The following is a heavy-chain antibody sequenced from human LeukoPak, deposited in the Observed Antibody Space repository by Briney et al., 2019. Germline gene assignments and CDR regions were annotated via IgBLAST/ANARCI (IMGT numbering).Heavy chain of an antibody. D-gene: IGHD1-26*01. V-gene: IGHV3-11*01. CDR1: GFTFSDYY. CDR2: ISSSGSTI. Sequence: GGSLRLSCAASGFTFSDYYMSWIRQAPGKGLEWVSYISSSGSTIYYADSVKGRFTISRDNAKNSLYLQMSSLRAEDTAVYYCAKDKSLGATPGDAFDIWGQGTMVTVSS. CDR3: AKDKSLGATPGDAFDI. J-gene: IGHJ3*02.